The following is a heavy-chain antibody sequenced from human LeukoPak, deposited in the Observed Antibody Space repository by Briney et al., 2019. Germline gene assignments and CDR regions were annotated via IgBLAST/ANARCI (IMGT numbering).Heavy chain of an antibody. Sequence: ASVKVSGKASGSTFTSYGISWVRQAPGQGLEWMGWISAYNGNTNYAQKLQGRVTMTTDTSTSTAYMELRSLRSDDTAVYYCARAPTFGYDSSGYYTVEYFQHWGQGTLVTVSS. V-gene: IGHV1-18*01. D-gene: IGHD3-22*01. CDR1: GSTFTSYG. CDR3: ARAPTFGYDSSGYYTVEYFQH. J-gene: IGHJ1*01. CDR2: ISAYNGNT.